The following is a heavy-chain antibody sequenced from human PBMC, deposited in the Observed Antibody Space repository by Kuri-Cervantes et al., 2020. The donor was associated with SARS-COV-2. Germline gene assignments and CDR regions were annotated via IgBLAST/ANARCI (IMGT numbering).Heavy chain of an antibody. CDR1: GFSLSTRGMR. D-gene: IGHD4-17*01. CDR2: IDWDDDK. CDR3: ARTVDYGDTNWFDP. V-gene: IGHV2-70*04. Sequence: SGPTLVKPTQTLTLTCTFSGFSLSTRGMRVSWIRQPPGKALEWLARIDWDDDKFYSTSLKTRLTISKDTSKNQVVLTMTNMDPVDTATYYCARTVDYGDTNWFDPWGQGTLVTVSS. J-gene: IGHJ5*02.